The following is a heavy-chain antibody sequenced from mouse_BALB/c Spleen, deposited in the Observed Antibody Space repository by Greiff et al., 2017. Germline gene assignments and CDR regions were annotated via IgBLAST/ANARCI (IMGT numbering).Heavy chain of an antibody. CDR2: ILPGSGST. Sequence: VQLKESGAELMKPGASVKISCKATGYTFSSYWIEWVKQRPGHGLEWIGEILPGSGSTNYNEKFKGKATFTADTSSNTAYMQLSSLTSEDSAVYYCARGAMITTNAMDYWGQGTSVTVSS. D-gene: IGHD2-4*01. J-gene: IGHJ4*01. CDR1: GYTFSSYW. V-gene: IGHV1-9*01. CDR3: ARGAMITTNAMDY.